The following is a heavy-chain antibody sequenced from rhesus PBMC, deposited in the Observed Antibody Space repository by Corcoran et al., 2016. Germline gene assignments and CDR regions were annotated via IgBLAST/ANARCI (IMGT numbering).Heavy chain of an antibody. CDR1: GGSFSAYW. V-gene: IGHV4-80*01. Sequence: QVLLQESGPGLVKSSETLSLTCAVSGGSFSAYWWTWTRQPPGKGREWIGEINGNSGSTNHNPSLQSRVTISKDASKTQFSLKLNSVTAADTAVYYCARILGGYYFDYWGQGVLVTVSS. J-gene: IGHJ4*01. CDR2: INGNSGST. D-gene: IGHD3-34*01. CDR3: ARILGGYYFDY.